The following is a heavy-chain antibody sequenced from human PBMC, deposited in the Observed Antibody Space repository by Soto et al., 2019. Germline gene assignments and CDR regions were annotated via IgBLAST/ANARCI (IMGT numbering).Heavy chain of an antibody. Sequence: QVQLVESGGSVVQPGGSLRLSCAASGFTFSSYAMHWVRQAPGKGLEWVAVISYDGSNKYYADSVKGRFTISRDHFKNTLYLQMNSPRAEDTAVYYCARDGSPYYYYGMDVWGQGTTVPVSS. J-gene: IGHJ6*02. D-gene: IGHD3-10*01. CDR2: ISYDGSNK. CDR3: ARDGSPYYYYGMDV. V-gene: IGHV3-30-3*01. CDR1: GFTFSSYA.